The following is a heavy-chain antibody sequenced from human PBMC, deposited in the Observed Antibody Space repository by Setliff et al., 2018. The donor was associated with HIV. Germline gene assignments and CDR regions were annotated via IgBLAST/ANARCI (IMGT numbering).Heavy chain of an antibody. V-gene: IGHV4-59*08. J-gene: IGHJ5*02. D-gene: IGHD2-15*01. CDR2: IHNSGNT. Sequence: PSETLSLTCTVSGGSISSHFWTWIRQPPGKGLEWIGYIHNSGNTKYNPSLKSRVIISVDTSKNHFSLILSSVTAADTAVYYCARRYCSGGSCYADPWGQGILVTVSS. CDR1: GGSISSHF. CDR3: ARRYCSGGSCYADP.